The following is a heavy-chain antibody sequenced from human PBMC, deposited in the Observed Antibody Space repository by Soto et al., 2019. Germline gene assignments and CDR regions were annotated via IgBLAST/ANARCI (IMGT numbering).Heavy chain of an antibody. J-gene: IGHJ6*02. V-gene: IGHV1-18*01. CDR1: GYTFTSYG. CDR3: ARDLSSSWYNYYYNGMDV. Sequence: ASVKVSCKASGYTFTSYGISWVRQAPGQGLEWMGWISAYNGNTNYAQKLQGIVTMTIDTSTSTAYMELRSMRSDDTAVYYCARDLSSSWYNYYYNGMDVLGQGTTVTVSS. CDR2: ISAYNGNT. D-gene: IGHD6-13*01.